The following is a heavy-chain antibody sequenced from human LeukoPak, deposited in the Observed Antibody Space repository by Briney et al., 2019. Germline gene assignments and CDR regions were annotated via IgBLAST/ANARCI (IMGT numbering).Heavy chain of an antibody. Sequence: SGTLSLTCAVSGGSISSSNWWSGVRQPPGKGLEWIGEIYHSGSTNYNPSLKSRVTISVDKSKNQFSLKLSSVTAADTAVYYCASRYGSGSYYRNWFDPWGQGTLVTVSS. D-gene: IGHD3-10*01. CDR3: ASRYGSGSYYRNWFDP. J-gene: IGHJ5*02. CDR2: IYHSGST. V-gene: IGHV4-4*02. CDR1: GGSISSSNW.